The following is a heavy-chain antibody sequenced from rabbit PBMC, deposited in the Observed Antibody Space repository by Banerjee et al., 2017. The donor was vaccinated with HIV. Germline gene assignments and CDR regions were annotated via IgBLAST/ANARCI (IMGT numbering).Heavy chain of an antibody. CDR1: EFDLSRYY. CDR3: AREDGGPGNVDL. CDR2: INTISGDT. Sequence: QEQLKETGGGLVQPGGSLKLSCKASEFDLSRYYMSWVRQAPGKGLEWIACINTISGDTVYASWAKGRFTISKTSSTTVTLQMTSLTAADTATYFCAREDGGPGNVDLWGPGTLVTVS. V-gene: IGHV1S45*01. J-gene: IGHJ6*01. D-gene: IGHD2-1*01.